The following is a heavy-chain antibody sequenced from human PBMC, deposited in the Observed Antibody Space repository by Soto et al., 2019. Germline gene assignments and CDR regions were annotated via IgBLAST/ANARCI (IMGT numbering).Heavy chain of an antibody. CDR1: GFSLSTSGEG. V-gene: IGHV2-5*01. Sequence: SGPTPVNATRPLGMAFTFSGFSLSTSGEGVGWIRQPPGKALEWLALIYWNDDKRYSPSLKSRLTITKDTSKNQVVLTMTNMDPVDTATYYCAREYYDFWSGYHNWFDPWGQGTLVTVSS. J-gene: IGHJ5*02. D-gene: IGHD3-3*01. CDR2: IYWNDDK. CDR3: AREYYDFWSGYHNWFDP.